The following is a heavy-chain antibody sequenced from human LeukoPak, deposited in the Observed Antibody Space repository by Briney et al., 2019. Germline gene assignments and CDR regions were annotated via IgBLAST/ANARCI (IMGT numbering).Heavy chain of an antibody. D-gene: IGHD3-16*02. V-gene: IGHV1-18*01. J-gene: IGHJ5*02. CDR3: ARVTADDGGRYLNWFDP. CDR2: ISAYNGNT. CDR1: GYTFTSYG. Sequence: GASVKVSCKASGYTFTSYGISWVRQAPGQGLEWMGWISAYNGNTNYAQKLQGRVTMTTDTSTSTAYMELRSLRSDDTAVYYCARVTADDGGRYLNWFDPWGQGTLVTVSS.